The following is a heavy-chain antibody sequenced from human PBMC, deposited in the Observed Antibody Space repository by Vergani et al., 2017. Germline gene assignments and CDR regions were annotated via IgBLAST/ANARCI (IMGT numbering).Heavy chain of an antibody. CDR2: IKQDGSGK. Sequence: EVQLVESGGGLVKPGGSLRLSCAASGFTFSSYWMSWVRQAPGKGMEWVANIKQDGSGKYYVDSVKGRFTISRDNAKNSLYLQMNSLRAEDTAVYYCARDPIAAAGSTFDYWGQGTLVTVSS. D-gene: IGHD6-13*01. V-gene: IGHV3-7*04. CDR3: ARDPIAAAGSTFDY. CDR1: GFTFSSYW. J-gene: IGHJ4*02.